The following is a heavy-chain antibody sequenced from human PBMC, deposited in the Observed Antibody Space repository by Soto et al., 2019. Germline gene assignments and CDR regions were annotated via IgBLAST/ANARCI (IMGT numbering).Heavy chain of an antibody. J-gene: IGHJ5*02. CDR1: SGSFSGYY. V-gene: IGHV4-34*01. CDR3: GRGQGADWPLGGT. CDR2: ITQSGNT. D-gene: IGHD3-16*01. Sequence: QVQLQQWGAGLLKPSETLSLTCAVYSGSFSGYYFFWIRQPPGKGLEWIGEITQSGNTNYNPSLKRRIIITVDTSKNQVSLNLSSVTAADTAVYYCGRGQGADWPLGGTWGPGSLVTVSS.